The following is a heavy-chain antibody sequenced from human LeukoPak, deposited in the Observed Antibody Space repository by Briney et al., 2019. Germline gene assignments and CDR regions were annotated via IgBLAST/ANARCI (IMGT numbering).Heavy chain of an antibody. CDR2: IKQDGSAK. J-gene: IGHJ4*02. CDR3: AKERDYGPADY. D-gene: IGHD4/OR15-4a*01. V-gene: IGHV3-7*03. CDR1: GFSFSRYW. Sequence: GGSLRLSCAASGFSFSRYWMSWVRQAPGKGLQWVAHIKQDGSAKFDVDSVQGRFTVSRDNSKNTLFLQMNSLRAEDTAIYYCAKERDYGPADYWGQGTLVTVSS.